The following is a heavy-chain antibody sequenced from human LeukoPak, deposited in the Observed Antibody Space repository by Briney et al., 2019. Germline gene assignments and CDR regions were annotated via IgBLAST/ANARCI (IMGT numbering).Heavy chain of an antibody. Sequence: SETLSLTCTVSGGSIDSFYWSWIRQPPGKGLKWIGYIFYSGSTKYNPSLKSRVTISVDTSKNQFSLNLSSVTAADTAVYYCVRDRGIADAMDSWGQGTLATVSS. CDR2: IFYSGST. CDR3: VRDRGIADAMDS. J-gene: IGHJ5*01. V-gene: IGHV4-59*01. CDR1: GGSIDSFY. D-gene: IGHD6-13*01.